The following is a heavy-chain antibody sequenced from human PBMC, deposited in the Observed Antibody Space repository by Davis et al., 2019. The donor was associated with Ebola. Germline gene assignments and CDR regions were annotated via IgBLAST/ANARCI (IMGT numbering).Heavy chain of an antibody. D-gene: IGHD1-26*01. CDR3: ARESGSYPRTFDY. Sequence: ASVKVSCKASGYTFTGYYMHWVRQAPGQGLEWMGWINPNSGGTNYAQKFQGWVTMTRDKSISTVYMELSRLRSDDTAVYYCARESGSYPRTFDYWGQGTLVTVSS. V-gene: IGHV1-2*04. CDR1: GYTFTGYY. J-gene: IGHJ4*02. CDR2: INPNSGGT.